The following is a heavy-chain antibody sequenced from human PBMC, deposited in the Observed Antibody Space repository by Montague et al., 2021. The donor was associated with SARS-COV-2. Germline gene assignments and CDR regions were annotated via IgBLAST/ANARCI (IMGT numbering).Heavy chain of an antibody. CDR1: GASISSTNYY. V-gene: IGHV4-61*01. J-gene: IGHJ5*01. D-gene: IGHD7-27*01. CDR3: ARGRDQLGWFDS. CDR2: MSYSGTT. Sequence: SETLSLTCTVSGASISSTNYYWSWIRQPPGKGLEWIGYMSYSGTTNYNPSLRSRLTMSIDTSKDQLSLKLSSLTAADAAVYYCARGRDQLGWFDSWGQGTLVTVSS.